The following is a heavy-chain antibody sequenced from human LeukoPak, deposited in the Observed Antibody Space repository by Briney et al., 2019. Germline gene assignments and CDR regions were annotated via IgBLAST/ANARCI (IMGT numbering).Heavy chain of an antibody. V-gene: IGHV3-23*01. CDR2: ISDSGASGGST. CDR1: GFTFRSFA. Sequence: GGSLRLSCAAFGFTFRSFAMSWVRQAPGKGLEWVSGISDSGASGGSTNYADSVKGRFTISRDNSKNTMYLQMNSLRAEDTAVYYCAKSPDATSTYREYFDYWGQGTRVTVSS. J-gene: IGHJ4*02. D-gene: IGHD3-16*02. CDR3: AKSPDATSTYREYFDY.